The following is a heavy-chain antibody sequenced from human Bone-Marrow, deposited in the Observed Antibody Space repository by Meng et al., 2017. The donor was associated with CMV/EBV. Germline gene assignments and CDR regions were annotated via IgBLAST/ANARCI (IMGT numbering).Heavy chain of an antibody. V-gene: IGHV3-30*02. CDR1: GFTFNNYG. Sequence: GGSLRLSCAASGFTFNNYGMHWDRQAPGKGLEWVAFIRYDRNNKYYADSVKGRFSISRDNSKNTLYLQMSSLRAEDTAVYYCAKDRLAFYYYGMDVWGQGNTVTVSS. CDR2: IRYDRNNK. D-gene: IGHD3-9*01. J-gene: IGHJ6*02. CDR3: AKDRLAFYYYGMDV.